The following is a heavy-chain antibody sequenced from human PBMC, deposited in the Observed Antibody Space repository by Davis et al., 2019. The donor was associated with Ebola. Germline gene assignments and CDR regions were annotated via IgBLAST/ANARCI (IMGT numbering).Heavy chain of an antibody. CDR3: ARDASYDSSGYYNK. CDR1: GFTFSDYY. Sequence: ESLKISCAASGFTFSDYYMSWIRQPPGKGLEWIGEISHSGSTNYNPSLKSRVTISVDTSKNQFSLKLSSVTAADTAVYYCARDASYDSSGYYNKWGQGTLVTVSS. J-gene: IGHJ4*02. CDR2: ISHSGST. D-gene: IGHD3-22*01. V-gene: IGHV4-34*01.